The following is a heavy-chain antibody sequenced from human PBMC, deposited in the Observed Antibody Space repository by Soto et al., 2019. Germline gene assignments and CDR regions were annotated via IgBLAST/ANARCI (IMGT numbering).Heavy chain of an antibody. J-gene: IGHJ4*02. V-gene: IGHV6-1*01. CDR1: GDSVSSNSAG. Sequence: TLSLTCAISGDSVSSNSAGWNWIRQSPSRGLEWLGRTYYRSKWYYEYAVSLKGRIIINPDTSKNQVSLQLSSVIPEDTAMYYCVRFGSGWNYWGQGSLVTVSS. D-gene: IGHD6-19*01. CDR3: VRFGSGWNY. CDR2: TYYRSKWYY.